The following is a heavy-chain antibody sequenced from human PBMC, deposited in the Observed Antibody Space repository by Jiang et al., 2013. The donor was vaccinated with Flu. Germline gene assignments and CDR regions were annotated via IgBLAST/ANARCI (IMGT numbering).Heavy chain of an antibody. V-gene: IGHV5-10-1*03. D-gene: IGHD4-17*01. Sequence: QLVESGVEVKNLGESLRISCQGSRYSFTNYWISWVRQMPGKGLEWMGRIDPSDSYTNYSPSFEGHVTISVDKSISTAYLQWGSLKASDTAMYYCARHPYGDTGYFDSWGHGSLVTVSS. CDR1: RYSFTNYW. CDR2: IDPSDSYT. CDR3: ARHPYGDTGYFDS. J-gene: IGHJ4*01.